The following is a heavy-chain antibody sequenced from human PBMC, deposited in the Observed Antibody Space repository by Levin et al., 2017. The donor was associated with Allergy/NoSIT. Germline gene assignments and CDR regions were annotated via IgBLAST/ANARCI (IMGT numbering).Heavy chain of an antibody. CDR3: TTGGSQHFDY. V-gene: IGHV3-74*01. CDR2: INSDGRGT. Sequence: ASVKVSCAASGLDFSRYWMHWVRQVPGKGLACVSFINSDGRGTTYADSVKGRFIISRDNAKNMVYLQMNSLRDEDTAVYYCTTGGSQHFDYWGQGTLVTVSS. CDR1: GLDFSRYW. D-gene: IGHD1-26*01. J-gene: IGHJ4*02.